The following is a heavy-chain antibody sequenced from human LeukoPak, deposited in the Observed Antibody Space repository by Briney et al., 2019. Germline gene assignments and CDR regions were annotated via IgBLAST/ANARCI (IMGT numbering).Heavy chain of an antibody. J-gene: IGHJ6*03. D-gene: IGHD1-1*01. CDR2: VDNTGST. CDR1: DDSITMYY. V-gene: IGHV4-59*01. CDR3: ARGRVSSSTWYSTYYYYFYMDV. Sequence: SETLSLTCSVSDDSITMYYWTWIRQPPGKGLEWIGYVDNTGSTNFNPSLNGRVSISRDTTNNIFSLRLRSVTAADTAVYFCARGRVSSSTWYSTYYYYFYMDVWGKGTTVTVSS.